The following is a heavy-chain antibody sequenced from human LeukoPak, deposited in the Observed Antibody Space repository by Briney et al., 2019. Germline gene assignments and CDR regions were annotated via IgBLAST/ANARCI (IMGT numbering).Heavy chain of an antibody. CDR3: ARGGSYSHNAFDI. V-gene: IGHV3-74*01. D-gene: IGHD3-10*01. J-gene: IGHJ3*02. CDR2: INSDGSST. CDR1: GFTFSGYW. Sequence: GGSLRLSCAASGFTFSGYWMHWVRHAPGKGLVWVSRINSDGSSTSYADSVKGRFTISRDNAKNTLYLQMNSLRAEDTAVYYCARGGSYSHNAFDIWGQGTMVTVSS.